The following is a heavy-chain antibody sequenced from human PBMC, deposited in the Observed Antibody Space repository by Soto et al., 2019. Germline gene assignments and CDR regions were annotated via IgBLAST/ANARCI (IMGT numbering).Heavy chain of an antibody. CDR2: ISSSSSYI. J-gene: IGHJ4*02. CDR1: GFTFSSYS. D-gene: IGHD3-9*01. V-gene: IGHV3-21*01. Sequence: PGGSLRLSCAASGFTFSSYSMNWVRQAPGKELEWVSSISSSSSYIYYADSVKGRFTISRDNAKNSLYLQMNSLRAEGKAVYYCARDQDDILTGYYSYYWGQGTLVTVSS. CDR3: ARDQDDILTGYYSYY.